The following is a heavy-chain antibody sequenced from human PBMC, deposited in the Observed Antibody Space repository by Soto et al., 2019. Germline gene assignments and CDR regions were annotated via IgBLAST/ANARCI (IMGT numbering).Heavy chain of an antibody. J-gene: IGHJ2*01. CDR3: ARDPLAAAHPPYWYFDL. D-gene: IGHD6-13*01. CDR1: GFTFSSYE. V-gene: IGHV3-48*03. CDR2: ISRSGNTI. Sequence: EVQLVESGGGLVQPGGSLRLSCAASGFTFSSYEMNWVRQAPGKGPEWVSYISRSGNTIYYADSVKGRFTISRDNAKTSLYLQMNSLRADDTAVYYCARDPLAAAHPPYWYFDLWGRGTLVTVSS.